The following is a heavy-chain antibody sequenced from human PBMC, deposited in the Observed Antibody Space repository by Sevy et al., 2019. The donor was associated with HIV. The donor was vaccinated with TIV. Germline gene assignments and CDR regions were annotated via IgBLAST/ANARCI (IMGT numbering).Heavy chain of an antibody. V-gene: IGHV3-64D*06. J-gene: IGHJ6*02. CDR2: ISSDGVST. Sequence: GGSLRLSCAASGFTFSNVWMNWVRQTPGKGLKYVSAISSDGVSTYYTDSVRGRFTISRDNSKNTLYLQMSSLRVEDTAVYYCVKDPDYNFWRGDYGMDVWGQGTTVTVSS. D-gene: IGHD3-3*01. CDR3: VKDPDYNFWRGDYGMDV. CDR1: GFTFSNVW.